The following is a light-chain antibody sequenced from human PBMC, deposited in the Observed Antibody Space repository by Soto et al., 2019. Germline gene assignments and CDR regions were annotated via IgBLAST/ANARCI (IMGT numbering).Light chain of an antibody. J-gene: IGKJ5*01. CDR1: HDISNY. Sequence: DIQMTQSPSSLSASVEDRVTITCQASHDISNYLHWFQQNPGKAPQLLIFDVSNLQTGVPSRFSGGGSGTDFALTISSLEPEDIATYYCQQYDSLPLTFGQGTRLEI. CDR2: DVS. CDR3: QQYDSLPLT. V-gene: IGKV1-33*01.